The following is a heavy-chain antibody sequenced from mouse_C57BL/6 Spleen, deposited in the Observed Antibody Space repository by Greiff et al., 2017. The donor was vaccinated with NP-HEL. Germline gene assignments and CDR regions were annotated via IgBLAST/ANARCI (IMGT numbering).Heavy chain of an antibody. D-gene: IGHD3-2*02. Sequence: EVKVEESGGGLVKPGGSLKLSCAASGFTFSDYGMHWVRQAPEKGLEWVAYISSGSSTIYYADTVKGRFTISRDNAKNTLFLQMTSLRSEDTAMYYCARKDSSGLGYAMDYWGQGTSVTVSS. J-gene: IGHJ4*01. CDR1: GFTFSDYG. CDR2: ISSGSSTI. V-gene: IGHV5-17*01. CDR3: ARKDSSGLGYAMDY.